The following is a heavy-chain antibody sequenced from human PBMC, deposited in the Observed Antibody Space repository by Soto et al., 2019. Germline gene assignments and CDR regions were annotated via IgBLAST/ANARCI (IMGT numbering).Heavy chain of an antibody. Sequence: SVKVSCKASGGTFSSNTISWVRQAPGQGLEWMGRIIPILGIANYAQKFQGRVTITADKSTSTAYMELSSLRSEDTAVYYCARDWYSGYDGFDYWGQGTLVTVSS. J-gene: IGHJ4*02. V-gene: IGHV1-69*04. CDR3: ARDWYSGYDGFDY. CDR2: IIPILGIA. D-gene: IGHD5-12*01. CDR1: GGTFSSNT.